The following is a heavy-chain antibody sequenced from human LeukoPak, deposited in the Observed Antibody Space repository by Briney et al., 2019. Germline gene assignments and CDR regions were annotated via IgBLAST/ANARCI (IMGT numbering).Heavy chain of an antibody. Sequence: SGPTLVKPTQTLTLTCTFSGFSLSTSGVAVGWIRQPPGKALEWLELIYWDDDKRYSPSLKSRLTITKDTSKNQVVLTMTNMDPVDTATYYCAHSPRDYDILTGLFSEYFQHWGQGTLVTVSS. CDR2: IYWDDDK. J-gene: IGHJ1*01. CDR3: AHSPRDYDILTGLFSEYFQH. CDR1: GFSLSTSGVA. V-gene: IGHV2-5*02. D-gene: IGHD3-9*01.